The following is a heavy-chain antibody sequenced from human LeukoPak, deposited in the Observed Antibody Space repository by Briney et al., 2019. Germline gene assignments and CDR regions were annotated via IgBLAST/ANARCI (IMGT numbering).Heavy chain of an antibody. V-gene: IGHV1-2*02. Sequence: ASVKVSCKASGYTFIGYYMHWVRQAPGQGLEWMGWINPHSGGTNSEQNFQGRVTMSRDTSISTVYMELSRLRSDDTALYYCAREGVIGDGYNYFDYWGQGTLVTVSS. CDR2: INPHSGGT. CDR3: AREGVIGDGYNYFDY. D-gene: IGHD5-24*01. J-gene: IGHJ4*02. CDR1: GYTFIGYY.